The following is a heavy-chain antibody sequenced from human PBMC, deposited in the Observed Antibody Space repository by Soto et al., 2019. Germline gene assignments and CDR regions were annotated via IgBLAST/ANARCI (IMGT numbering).Heavy chain of an antibody. CDR3: ARGRGYSDGIDY. V-gene: IGHV1-8*01. J-gene: IGHJ4*02. D-gene: IGHD2-15*01. Sequence: ASVKVSCKASGYTFTSLDINWVRQATGQGLEWMGWMNPNSGSTGSARKFQGRVAMTRDTSINTAYMELSSLRSDDTAVHYCARGRGYSDGIDYWGQGTLVTVS. CDR2: MNPNSGST. CDR1: GYTFTSLD.